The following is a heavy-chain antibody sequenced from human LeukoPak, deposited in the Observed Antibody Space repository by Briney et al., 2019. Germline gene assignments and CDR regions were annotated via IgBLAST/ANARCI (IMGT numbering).Heavy chain of an antibody. CDR2: IYHSGST. CDR3: ARRESDYYGSGRVDY. CDR1: GYSISSGYY. D-gene: IGHD3-10*01. V-gene: IGHV4-38-2*01. Sequence: SETLSLTCAVSGYSISSGYYWGWIRQPPGKGLEWIGSIYHSGSTYYNPSLKGRVTISVDTSKNQFSLKLSSVTAADTAVYYCARRESDYYGSGRVDYWGQGTLVTVSS. J-gene: IGHJ4*02.